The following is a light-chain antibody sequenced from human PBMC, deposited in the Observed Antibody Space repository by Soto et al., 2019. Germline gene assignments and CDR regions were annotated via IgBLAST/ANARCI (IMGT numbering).Light chain of an antibody. CDR3: EQYGSSPRT. CDR2: GTS. V-gene: IGKV3-20*01. CDR1: QTVGDNY. J-gene: IGKJ1*01. Sequence: EMVLTQSPGTLSLSPGERATLSCSASQTVGDNYFAWYQQKAGQAPRLLIYGTSTRATGIPDRFSGSGSGTDFTLTISTLEPEDFAVYYCEQYGSSPRTFGQGTKVDIK.